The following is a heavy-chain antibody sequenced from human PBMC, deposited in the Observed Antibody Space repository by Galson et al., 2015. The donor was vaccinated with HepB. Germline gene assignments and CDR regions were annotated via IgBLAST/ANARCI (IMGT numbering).Heavy chain of an antibody. CDR1: GFTFSSYA. Sequence: SLRLSCAASGFTFSSYAMSWVRQAPGKGLEWVSTISGSGSTYYADSVKGRFTISRDNSKNTLYLQMNSLRAEDTAVYYCAKDSRSSGYYLDYWGQGTLVTVSS. CDR2: ISGSGST. D-gene: IGHD3-22*01. CDR3: AKDSRSSGYYLDY. V-gene: IGHV3-23*01. J-gene: IGHJ4*02.